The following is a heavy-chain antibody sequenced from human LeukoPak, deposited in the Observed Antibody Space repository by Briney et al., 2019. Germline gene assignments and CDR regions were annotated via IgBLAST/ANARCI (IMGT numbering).Heavy chain of an antibody. CDR1: GGSISSYY. CDR3: ARGDKVTYYFDY. Sequence: PSETLSLTCTVSGGSISSYYWSWIRQPPGKGLEWIGYIYYSGSTNYNPSLKSRVTISVDTSKNQFSLKLSSVTAADTAVYYCARGDKVTYYFDYWGQGTLVTVSS. D-gene: IGHD2-21*02. CDR2: IYYSGST. V-gene: IGHV4-59*01. J-gene: IGHJ4*02.